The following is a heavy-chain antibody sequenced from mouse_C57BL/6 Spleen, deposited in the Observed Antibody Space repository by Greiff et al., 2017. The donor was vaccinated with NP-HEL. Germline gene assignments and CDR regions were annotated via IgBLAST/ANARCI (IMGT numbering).Heavy chain of an antibody. CDR3: ARGRDYSNYWYFDV. V-gene: IGHV3-6*01. CDR2: ISYDGSN. CDR1: GYSITSGYY. Sequence: DVKLQESGPGLVKPSQSLSLTCSVTGYSITSGYYWNWIRQFPGNKLEWMGYISYDGSNNYNPSLKNRISITRDTSKNQFFLKLNSVTTEDTATYYCARGRDYSNYWYFDVWGTGTTVTVSS. D-gene: IGHD2-5*01. J-gene: IGHJ1*03.